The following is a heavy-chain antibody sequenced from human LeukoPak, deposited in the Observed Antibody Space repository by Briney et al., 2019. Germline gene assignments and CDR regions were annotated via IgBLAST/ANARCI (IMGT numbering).Heavy chain of an antibody. D-gene: IGHD3-10*01. V-gene: IGHV3-23*01. CDR1: GFTFSSYG. CDR3: ATVMLRGPPGAFDI. Sequence: GGTLRLSCAASGFTFSSYGVSWVRQAPGKGLEWVSSVSISGGYTYYADSVKGRFTISRDNSKNTVYLRMNSLRAEDTAVYYCATVMLRGPPGAFDIWGQGTMLTVSS. CDR2: VSISGGYT. J-gene: IGHJ3*02.